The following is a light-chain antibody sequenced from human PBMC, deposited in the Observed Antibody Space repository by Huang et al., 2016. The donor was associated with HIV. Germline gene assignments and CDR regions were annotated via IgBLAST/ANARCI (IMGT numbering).Light chain of an antibody. CDR2: DAS. Sequence: EIVLPQSQVTLSKSPGQRATLSCRASQSVDTDLAWYQQKPGQAPTLLIYDASHRATGIPARFTGSGSGTDFTLAISSLEPDYFAVYFCQQRSTWPPTFGGGTTMEIK. CDR1: QSVDTD. CDR3: QQRSTWPPT. J-gene: IGKJ4*01. V-gene: IGKV3-11*01.